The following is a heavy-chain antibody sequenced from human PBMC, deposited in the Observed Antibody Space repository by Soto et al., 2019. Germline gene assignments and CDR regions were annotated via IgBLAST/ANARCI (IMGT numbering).Heavy chain of an antibody. CDR1: GYTFTGYY. J-gene: IGHJ4*02. CDR3: ARGDSSGWYYDY. V-gene: IGHV1-2*04. Sequence: ASVKVSCKASGYTFTGYYMHWVRQAPGQGLEWMGWINPNSGGTNYAQKFQGWVTMTRDTSISTAYMELSRLRSDDTAVYYCARGDSSGWYYDYWGQGTLVTVSS. D-gene: IGHD6-19*01. CDR2: INPNSGGT.